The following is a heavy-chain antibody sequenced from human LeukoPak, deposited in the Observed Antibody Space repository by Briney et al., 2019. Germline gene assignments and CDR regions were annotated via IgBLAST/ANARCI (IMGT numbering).Heavy chain of an antibody. Sequence: SETLSLTCAVYGGSFSGYYWSWIRQPPGKGLEWIGEINHSGSTNYNPSLKSRVTISVDTSMNQFSLKLSSVTAADTAVYYCARERTFYSSGWYVPAIQNRDNYFDYWGQGTLVTVSS. V-gene: IGHV4-34*01. CDR1: GGSFSGYY. CDR3: ARERTFYSSGWYVPAIQNRDNYFDY. CDR2: INHSGST. D-gene: IGHD6-19*01. J-gene: IGHJ4*02.